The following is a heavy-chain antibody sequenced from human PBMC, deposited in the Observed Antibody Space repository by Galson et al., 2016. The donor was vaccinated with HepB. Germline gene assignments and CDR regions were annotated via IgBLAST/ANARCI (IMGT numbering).Heavy chain of an antibody. Sequence: SLRLSCAASGFTFTNGCMAWVRQAPGKGLEWLANIKVDGSKENYVESVEGRFSISRDITKNSLYLQMNSLRAEDKVVYYCVRDRNYYRSGKGYDVFDIWGQGTMVTVSS. V-gene: IGHV3-7*03. CDR1: GFTFTNGC. D-gene: IGHD3-22*01. CDR3: VRDRNYYRSGKGYDVFDI. J-gene: IGHJ3*02. CDR2: IKVDGSKE.